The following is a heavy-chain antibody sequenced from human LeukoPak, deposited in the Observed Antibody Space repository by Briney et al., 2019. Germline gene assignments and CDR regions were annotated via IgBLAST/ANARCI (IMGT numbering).Heavy chain of an antibody. D-gene: IGHD2-21*01. CDR1: AFIVSSNY. V-gene: IGHV3-23*01. CDR3: AKAPVTSCRGAYCYPFDY. CDR2: ISSTDAGT. Sequence: GGSLRLSCAASAFIVSSNYMSWVRQAPGKGLEWVSAISSTDAGTYHADSVRGRFTISRDSSKNTLYLQMNSLRAEDAAVYYCAKAPVTSCRGAYCYPFDYWGQGTLVTVSS. J-gene: IGHJ4*02.